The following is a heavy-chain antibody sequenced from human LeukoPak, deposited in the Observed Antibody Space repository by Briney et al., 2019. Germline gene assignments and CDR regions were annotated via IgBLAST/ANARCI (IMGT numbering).Heavy chain of an antibody. V-gene: IGHV4-39*01. Sequence: PSETLSLTCTVSGGSISSSSYYWGWIRQPPGKGLEWIGSIYYSGSTYYNPSLKSRVTISVDTSKNQFSLKLSSVTAADTAVYYCASANPGYYGMDVWGQGTTVTVSS. CDR1: GGSISSSSYY. D-gene: IGHD4/OR15-4a*01. CDR2: IYYSGST. CDR3: ASANPGYYGMDV. J-gene: IGHJ6*02.